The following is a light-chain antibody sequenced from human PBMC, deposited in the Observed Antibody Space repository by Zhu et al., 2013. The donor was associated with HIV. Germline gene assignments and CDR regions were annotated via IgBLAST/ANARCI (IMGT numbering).Light chain of an antibody. Sequence: EIVLTQSPGTLSLSPGERATLSCRASQSVSSSYLAWYQQKPGQAPRLLIYAASTRATAIPARFSGSGSGTEFTLTISSLQSEDFAVYYCQQYNKWPRTFGQGTKVEIK. CDR1: QSVSSSY. V-gene: IGKV3-15*01. CDR2: AAS. J-gene: IGKJ1*01. CDR3: QQYNKWPRT.